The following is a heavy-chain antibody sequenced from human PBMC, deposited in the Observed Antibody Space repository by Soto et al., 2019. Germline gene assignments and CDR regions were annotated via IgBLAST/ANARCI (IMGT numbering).Heavy chain of an antibody. CDR3: SKGYCSSTSCSTSYYGMDV. J-gene: IGHJ6*02. CDR2: ISYDGSNK. V-gene: IGHV3-30-3*01. CDR1: GFTFSTYA. D-gene: IGHD2-2*01. Sequence: PGGSLRLSCAASGFTFSTYAIHWVRQAPGKGLEWVAVISYDGSNKYYADSVKGRFTISRDNSKKTLYLQMNSLRTEDTAVYYCSKGYCSSTSCSTSYYGMDVWGQGTTVTVSS.